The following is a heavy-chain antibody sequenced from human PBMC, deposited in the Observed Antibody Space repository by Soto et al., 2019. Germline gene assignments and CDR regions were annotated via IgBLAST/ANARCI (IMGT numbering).Heavy chain of an antibody. D-gene: IGHD6-13*01. J-gene: IGHJ4*02. CDR3: AHGVAAAGRFDY. V-gene: IGHV2-5*01. CDR2: IYWNDDK. Sequence: QITLKESGPTMVKPTQTLTLTCTFSGFSLSTSGVGVGWIRQPPGKALEWLALIYWNDDKRYSPSLKSRLTITKDTSKNQVVLTMTNMDPVDTATYYCAHGVAAAGRFDYWGQGTLVTVSS. CDR1: GFSLSTSGVG.